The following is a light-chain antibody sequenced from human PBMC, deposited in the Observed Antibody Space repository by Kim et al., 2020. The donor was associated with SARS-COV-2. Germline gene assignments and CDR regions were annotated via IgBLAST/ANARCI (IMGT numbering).Light chain of an antibody. J-gene: IGKJ4*01. CDR3: QQYGSSPLT. CDR2: GAS. CDR1: QSVSNSY. V-gene: IGKV3-20*01. Sequence: SPGESATLSCRASQSVSNSYLAWYQQKPGQAPRLLIYGASSRATGIPDRFSGRGSGTDFTFSISRLEPEDFAVYYCQQYGSSPLTFGGGTKVDIK.